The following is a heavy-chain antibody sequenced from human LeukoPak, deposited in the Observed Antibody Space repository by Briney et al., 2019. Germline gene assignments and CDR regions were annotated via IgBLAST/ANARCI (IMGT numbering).Heavy chain of an antibody. Sequence: ASVKVSCKASGYTFTSYGISWVRQAPGQGLEWMGWISTYNGDTNYAQKLQGRVTMTTDTSTNTAYMELRSLRSDDTAVCYCAREGLGELTLDYWGQGTLVTVSS. CDR2: ISTYNGDT. V-gene: IGHV1-18*01. D-gene: IGHD3-16*01. J-gene: IGHJ4*02. CDR3: AREGLGELTLDY. CDR1: GYTFTSYG.